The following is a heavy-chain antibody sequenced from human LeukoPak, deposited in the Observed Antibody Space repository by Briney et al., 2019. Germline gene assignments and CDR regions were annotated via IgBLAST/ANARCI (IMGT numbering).Heavy chain of an antibody. CDR2: IYHSGGNT. CDR3: ARYAGTYHFDY. Sequence: SETLSLTCVVPDYSISSGYYWGWIRQPPGKGLEWIGSIYHSGGNTYYNPSLKSRVTISVDTSKNQFSLKVSSVTAADTAVYHCARYAGTYHFDYWGQGTLVTVSS. J-gene: IGHJ4*02. D-gene: IGHD3-10*01. CDR1: DYSISSGYY. V-gene: IGHV4-38-2*01.